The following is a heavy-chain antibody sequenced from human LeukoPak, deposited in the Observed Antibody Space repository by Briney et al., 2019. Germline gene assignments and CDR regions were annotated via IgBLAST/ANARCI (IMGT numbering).Heavy chain of an antibody. J-gene: IGHJ4*02. Sequence: PGASLRISCKGSGYSFTSYWISWVRQMPGKGLEWMGRIDPSDSYTNYSPSFQGHVTISADKSISTAYLQWSSLKASDTAMYYCARGGHEYSSSSPFDYWGQGTLVTVSA. D-gene: IGHD6-6*01. V-gene: IGHV5-10-1*01. CDR3: ARGGHEYSSSSPFDY. CDR2: IDPSDSYT. CDR1: GYSFTSYW.